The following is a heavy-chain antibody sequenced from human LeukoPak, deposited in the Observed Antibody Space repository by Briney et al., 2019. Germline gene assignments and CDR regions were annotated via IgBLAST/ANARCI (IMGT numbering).Heavy chain of an antibody. CDR1: GFTFSTHG. D-gene: IGHD5-18*01. V-gene: IGHV3-23*01. CDR3: ANDLGWIQLNLG. J-gene: IGHJ4*02. Sequence: GGSLRLSCAGSGFTFSTHGMNWVRQAPGKGLEWVSGVTPSGDPTYYADSVKGRFIISRDNSKNTMYLQMNSLRAEDTGVYYCANDLGWIQLNLGRGQGTLVTVSS. CDR2: VTPSGDPT.